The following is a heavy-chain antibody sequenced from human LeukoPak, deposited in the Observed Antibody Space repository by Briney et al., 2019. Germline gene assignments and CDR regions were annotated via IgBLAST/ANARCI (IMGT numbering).Heavy chain of an antibody. V-gene: IGHV3-7*01. CDR2: IKQDGSEK. CDR3: ARDLSLVRSYYMDV. J-gene: IGHJ6*03. D-gene: IGHD3-10*01. CDR1: GFTFGDYA. Sequence: GGSLRLSCTASGFTFGDYAMSWVRQAPGKGLEWVANIKQDGSEKYYVDSVKGRFTISRDNAKNSLYLQMNSLRAEDTAVYYCARDLSLVRSYYMDVWGKGTTVTVSS.